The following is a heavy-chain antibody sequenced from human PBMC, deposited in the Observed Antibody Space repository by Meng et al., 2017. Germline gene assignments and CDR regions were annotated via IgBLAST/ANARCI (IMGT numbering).Heavy chain of an antibody. D-gene: IGHD1-1*01. J-gene: IGHJ6*02. Sequence: SETLSLTCAISGDSVSSNSAAWNWIRQSPSRGLEWLGRTYYRSKWYNDYAVSVKSRITINPDTSKNQFTLQLNSVTPEDTAVYYCARLRFGTAPYYYYGMDVWGQGTMVTVSS. CDR2: TYYRSKWYN. CDR3: ARLRFGTAPYYYYGMDV. CDR1: GDSVSSNSAA. V-gene: IGHV6-1*01.